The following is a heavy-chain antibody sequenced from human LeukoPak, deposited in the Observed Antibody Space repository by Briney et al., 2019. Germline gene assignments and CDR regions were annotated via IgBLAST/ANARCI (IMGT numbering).Heavy chain of an antibody. J-gene: IGHJ6*03. CDR1: GFTFSSYA. V-gene: IGHV3-23*01. Sequence: GGSLRLSCAASGFTFSSYAMSWVRQAPGKGLEWVSAISGSGGSTYYADSVKGRFTISSDNAKNSLYLQMDSLRAEDTAFYYCARGGDGAHRRYFYYYMDVWGKGTSVPVSS. CDR3: ARGGDGAHRRYFYYYMDV. D-gene: IGHD3-16*01. CDR2: ISGSGGST.